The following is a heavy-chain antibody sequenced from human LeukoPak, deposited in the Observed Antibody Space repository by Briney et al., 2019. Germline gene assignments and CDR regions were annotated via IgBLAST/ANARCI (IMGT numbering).Heavy chain of an antibody. V-gene: IGHV3-23*01. CDR3: AKDHNWNFSPFDY. CDR1: GFTFSSYA. J-gene: IGHJ4*02. Sequence: GGSLRLSCAASGFTFSSYAMSWVRQAPGKGLEWVPAISGSGGSTYYADSVKGRFTISRDNSKNTLYLQMNSLRAEDTAVYYCAKDHNWNFSPFDYWGQGTLVTVSS. D-gene: IGHD1-7*01. CDR2: ISGSGGST.